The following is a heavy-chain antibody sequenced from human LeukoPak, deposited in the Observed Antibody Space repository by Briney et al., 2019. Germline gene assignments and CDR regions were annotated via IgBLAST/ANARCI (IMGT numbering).Heavy chain of an antibody. D-gene: IGHD5-18*01. V-gene: IGHV3-74*01. Sequence: GGSLRLSCVASGFTFSSHLMHWVRQAPGKGLVWVSRISSDGTYTNYADSVRGRFTISRDSAKNTLYLQMDSLRVEDTAFYYCARDLAYSRLDYWGQGMLVTVSS. CDR2: ISSDGTYT. J-gene: IGHJ4*02. CDR3: ARDLAYSRLDY. CDR1: GFTFSSHL.